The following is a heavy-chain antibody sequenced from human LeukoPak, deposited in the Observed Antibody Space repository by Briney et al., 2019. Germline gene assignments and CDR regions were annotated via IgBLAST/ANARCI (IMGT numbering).Heavy chain of an antibody. CDR3: ARDLDSSSNWFDP. J-gene: IGHJ5*02. CDR1: GGTFSSYA. V-gene: IGHV1-2*02. CDR2: INPNSGGT. D-gene: IGHD6-13*01. Sequence: GASVKVSCKASGGTFSSYAISWVRQAPGQGLEWMGWINPNSGGTNYAQKFQGRVTMTRDTSISTAYMELSRLRSDDTAVYYCARDLDSSSNWFDPWGQGTLVTVSS.